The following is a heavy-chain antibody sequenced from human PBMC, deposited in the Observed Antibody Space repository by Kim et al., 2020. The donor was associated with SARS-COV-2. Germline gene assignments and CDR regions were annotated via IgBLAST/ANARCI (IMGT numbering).Heavy chain of an antibody. V-gene: IGHV1-8*01. J-gene: IGHJ5*02. CDR3: ARSAATRRGFDP. Sequence: GYAQKCQGTVTMTRNTSISKADMELSSLRSEDTAVYYCARSAATRRGFDPWGQGTLVTVSS. D-gene: IGHD4-17*01.